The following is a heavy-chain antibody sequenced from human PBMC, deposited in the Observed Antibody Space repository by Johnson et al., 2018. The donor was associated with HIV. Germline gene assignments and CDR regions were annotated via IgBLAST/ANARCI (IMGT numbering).Heavy chain of an antibody. CDR3: ARAGVVFSTASHDAFDI. V-gene: IGHV3-30*04. CDR2: ISYDGSNK. J-gene: IGHJ3*02. CDR1: GFSFSNYA. Sequence: QVQLVESGGGLIQPGGSLRLSCAASGFSFSNYAMHWVRQAPGKGLEWVAVISYDGSNKYYADSVKGRFTISRDNSKNTLYLQMNSLRAGDSAVYYCARAGVVFSTASHDAFDIWGQGTMVTVSS. D-gene: IGHD2-21*01.